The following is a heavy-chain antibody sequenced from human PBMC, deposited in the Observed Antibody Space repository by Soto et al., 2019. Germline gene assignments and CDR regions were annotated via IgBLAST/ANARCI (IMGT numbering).Heavy chain of an antibody. CDR1: GGSISSYY. CDR2: IYYSGST. Sequence: SETLSLTCTVSGGSISSYYWSWIRQPPGKGLEWIGYIYYSGSTNYNPSLKSRVTISVDTSKNQFSLKLSSVTAADTAVYYCARAYGDYVFDDWGQGTLVTVSS. V-gene: IGHV4-59*01. D-gene: IGHD4-17*01. CDR3: ARAYGDYVFDD. J-gene: IGHJ4*02.